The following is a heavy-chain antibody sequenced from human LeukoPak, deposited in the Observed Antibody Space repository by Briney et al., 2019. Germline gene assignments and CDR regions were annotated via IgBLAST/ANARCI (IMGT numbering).Heavy chain of an antibody. Sequence: GESLKISCKGSGYSFTSYWIGWVRQMPGKGLEWMGIIYPGDSDTRYSPSFQGQVTISADKSISTAYLQWSSLKASDTAMYYCARQGGLSSGWQGDDAFDIWGQGTMVTVSS. J-gene: IGHJ3*02. D-gene: IGHD6-19*01. CDR2: IYPGDSDT. V-gene: IGHV5-51*01. CDR1: GYSFTSYW. CDR3: ARQGGLSSGWQGDDAFDI.